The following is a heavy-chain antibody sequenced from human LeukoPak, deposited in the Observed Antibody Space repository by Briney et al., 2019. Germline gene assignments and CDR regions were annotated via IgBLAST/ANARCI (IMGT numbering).Heavy chain of an antibody. D-gene: IGHD1-26*01. J-gene: IGHJ4*02. V-gene: IGHV3-13*01. CDR2: IGTVGDT. CDR1: GFTFSNSD. CDR3: AKEPSGSHHTVKYFDY. Sequence: GGSLRLSCAASGFTFSNSDMHWVRQAAGKGLEWVSAIGTVGDTYYPDSVKGRFTISRDNSKNTLYLQMNSLRAEDTAVYYCAKEPSGSHHTVKYFDYWGQGTLVTVSS.